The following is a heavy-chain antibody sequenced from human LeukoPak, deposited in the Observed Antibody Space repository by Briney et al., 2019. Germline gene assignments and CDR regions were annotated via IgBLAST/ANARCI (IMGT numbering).Heavy chain of an antibody. Sequence: SETLSLTCTVSGGSISSDSHHWDWIRQPPGKGLEWIGTIHHTGTTYYNPSLESRVTLSVDTSKNQFSLELTSATATDTAVYYCAKTVVKPFNWFAPWSQGTLVTVSS. V-gene: IGHV4-39*07. CDR2: IHHTGTT. CDR3: AKTVVKPFNWFAP. CDR1: GGSISSDSHH. D-gene: IGHD2-21*01. J-gene: IGHJ5*01.